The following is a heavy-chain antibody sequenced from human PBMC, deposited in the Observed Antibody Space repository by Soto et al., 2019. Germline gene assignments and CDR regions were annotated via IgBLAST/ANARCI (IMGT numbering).Heavy chain of an antibody. CDR1: GFTLSVSS. D-gene: IGHD2-15*01. J-gene: IGHJ4*02. CDR2: IRNKANSYAT. V-gene: IGHV3-73*01. CDR3: ISHYPEDMIRT. Sequence: PWGSLSLTCASFGFTLSVSSVHGVGQASGKGLEWVGRIRNKANSYATAYAASVGGRFTISRDDSKNTAFLQMNRLNTEDTALYYCISHYPEDMIRTWGQGTMVTVSS.